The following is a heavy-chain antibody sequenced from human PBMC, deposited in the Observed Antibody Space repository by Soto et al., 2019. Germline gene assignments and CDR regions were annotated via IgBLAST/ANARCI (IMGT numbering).Heavy chain of an antibody. J-gene: IGHJ4*02. CDR2: IDYSGST. Sequence: PSETLSLTCTFSGGSISHDYWSWIRQSPGRGLEWIGYIDYSGSTVYSPDLQSRVTISLETSKNQFSLRLTSVTAADTAVYFCARGSRGYFDWLLAPAFDSWGQGTLVTVSS. V-gene: IGHV4-59*01. D-gene: IGHD3-9*01. CDR1: GGSISHDY. CDR3: ARGSRGYFDWLLAPAFDS.